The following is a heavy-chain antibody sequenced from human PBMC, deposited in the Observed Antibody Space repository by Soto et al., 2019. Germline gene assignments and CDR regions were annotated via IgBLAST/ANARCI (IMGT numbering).Heavy chain of an antibody. D-gene: IGHD6-6*01. J-gene: IGHJ4*02. CDR2: IIPIFGTA. CDR3: ARSSRIAARPVNFDY. V-gene: IGHV1-69*13. Sequence: ASVKVSCKASGYTFTGYYIHWVRQAPGQGLEWMGGIIPIFGTANYAQKFQGRVTITADESTSTAYMELSSLRSEDTAVYYCARSSRIAARPVNFDYWGQGTLVTVSS. CDR1: GYTFTGYY.